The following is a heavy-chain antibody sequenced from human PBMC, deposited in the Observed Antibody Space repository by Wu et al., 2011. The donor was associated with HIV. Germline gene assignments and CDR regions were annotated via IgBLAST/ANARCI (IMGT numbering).Heavy chain of an antibody. CDR2: ISPIFSTA. J-gene: IGHJ4*02. CDR3: ARDLGGDEDY. D-gene: IGHD2-21*01. V-gene: IGHV1-69*14. Sequence: QVQLVQSGPEVKKPGSSVKVSCKASGGTFNSHGISWVRQAPGQGLEWMGGISPIFSTARYAEKFQGRVTITADKFTSTTYMELSSLRSEDTAVYYCARDLGGDEDYWGQGTLVTVSS. CDR1: GGTFNSHG.